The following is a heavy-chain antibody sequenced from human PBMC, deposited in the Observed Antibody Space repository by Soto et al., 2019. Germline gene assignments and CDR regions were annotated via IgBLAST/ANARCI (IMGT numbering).Heavy chain of an antibody. Sequence: EVQLVESGGGLVQPGGSLRLSCTASGFTFSSYSINWVRQAPGKGLEWVSYITSSSSPIYYADSVKGRFTISRDNAKNSLSLQMNNLRTEDTAFYYCARSSSGWAYFFDYWGQGTLVTVSS. CDR3: ARSSSGWAYFFDY. CDR1: GFTFSSYS. CDR2: ITSSSSPI. V-gene: IGHV3-48*01. D-gene: IGHD6-19*01. J-gene: IGHJ4*02.